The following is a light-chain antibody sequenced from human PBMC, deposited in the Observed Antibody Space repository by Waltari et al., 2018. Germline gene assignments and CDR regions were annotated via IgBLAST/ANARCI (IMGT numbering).Light chain of an antibody. CDR2: DVT. CDR1: SSDVGGYNL. Sequence: QSALTQPASVSGSPGQSITIPFTGTSSDVGGYNLFPWYQQYPGKAPKLLIYDVTEPPSGVSNRFSGSKSGNTASLTISGLQAEDEGDYHCSSYTSRSTFVIFGGGTKLTVL. J-gene: IGLJ2*01. V-gene: IGLV2-14*03. CDR3: SSYTSRSTFVI.